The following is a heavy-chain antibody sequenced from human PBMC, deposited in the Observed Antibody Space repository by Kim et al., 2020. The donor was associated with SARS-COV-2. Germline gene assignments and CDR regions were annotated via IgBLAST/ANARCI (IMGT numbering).Heavy chain of an antibody. J-gene: IGHJ4*02. CDR2: IWYDGSNK. Sequence: GGSLRLSCAASGFTFSSYGMHWVRQAPGKGLEWVAVIWYDGSNKNYADSVKGRFTISRDNSKNTLYLQMNSLRAEDTAVYYCAKGLGSGSYLYYFDYWGQGTLVTVSS. CDR3: AKGLGSGSYLYYFDY. CDR1: GFTFSSYG. D-gene: IGHD1-26*01. V-gene: IGHV3-33*06.